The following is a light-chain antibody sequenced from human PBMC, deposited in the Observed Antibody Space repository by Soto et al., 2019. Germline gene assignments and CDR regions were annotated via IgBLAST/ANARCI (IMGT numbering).Light chain of an antibody. Sequence: EIVLTQSPGTLSLSPGESATLSCRASRSVSNYLAWYQQKPGQAPRLLIYGASSRASADPDKFSGSGSGTDFTLTISSLEPEDFAVYYCQQRTDWVTFGGGTKVDIK. CDR2: GAS. J-gene: IGKJ4*01. V-gene: IGKV3-11*01. CDR1: RSVSNY. CDR3: QQRTDWVT.